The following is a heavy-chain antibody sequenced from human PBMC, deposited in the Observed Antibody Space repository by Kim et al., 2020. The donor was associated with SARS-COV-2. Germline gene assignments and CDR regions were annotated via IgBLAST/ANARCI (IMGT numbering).Heavy chain of an antibody. J-gene: IGHJ3*02. CDR1: GFTFSSYG. Sequence: GGSLRLSCAASGFTFSSYGMHWVRQAPGKGLEWVAVISYDGSNKYYADSVKGRFTISRDNSKNTLYLQMNSLRAEDTAVYYCAKSASGGYCSAFDIWGQG. CDR3: AKSASGGYCSAFDI. D-gene: IGHD5-12*01. CDR2: ISYDGSNK. V-gene: IGHV3-30*18.